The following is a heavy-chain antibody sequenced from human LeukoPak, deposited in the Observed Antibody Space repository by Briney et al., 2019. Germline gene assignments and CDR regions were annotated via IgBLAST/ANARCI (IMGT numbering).Heavy chain of an antibody. Sequence: GRSLRLSCAASGFTFSSYGMHWVRQAPGKGLEWVAVISYDGSNKYYAGSVKGRFTISRDNSKNTVYLQMNSLRDEDTALYYCAKENSGSYSPVYFWGQGTLVTVSS. J-gene: IGHJ4*02. CDR3: AKENSGSYSPVYF. CDR1: GFTFSSYG. D-gene: IGHD3-10*01. CDR2: ISYDGSNK. V-gene: IGHV3-30*18.